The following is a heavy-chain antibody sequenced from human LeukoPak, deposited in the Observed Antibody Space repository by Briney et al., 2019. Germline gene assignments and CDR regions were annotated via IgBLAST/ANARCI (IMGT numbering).Heavy chain of an antibody. CDR1: GYTFTGYY. J-gene: IGHJ4*02. CDR2: INPNSGGT. Sequence: ASVKVSCKASGYTFTGYYMHWVRQAPGQGLEWMGWINPNSGGTNYAQKFQGRVTMTRDTSISTAYMELSRLRSDDTAVYYCARGGLRRYSGSYQTLDYWGQGTLVTVSS. D-gene: IGHD1-26*01. V-gene: IGHV1-2*02. CDR3: ARGGLRRYSGSYQTLDY.